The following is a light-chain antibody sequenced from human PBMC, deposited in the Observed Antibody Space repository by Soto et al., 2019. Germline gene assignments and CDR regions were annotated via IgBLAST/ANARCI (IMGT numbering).Light chain of an antibody. CDR3: QHTTDFT. CDR2: DVS. CDR1: SSSKW. Sequence: DLQMTQSPSTLAASVGHTVTMTCRSSSKWLAWYQKKPGKAPKLLIYDVSNLERGVPPRFSGSTSGAESTLTITGLQPDDLGTYYCQHTTDFTFGQGTKVDIK. V-gene: IGKV1-5*01. J-gene: IGKJ2*01.